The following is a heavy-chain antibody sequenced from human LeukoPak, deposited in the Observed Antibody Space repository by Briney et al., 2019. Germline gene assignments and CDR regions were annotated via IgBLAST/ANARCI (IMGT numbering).Heavy chain of an antibody. V-gene: IGHV4-61*02. J-gene: IGHJ6*03. D-gene: IGHD7-27*01. CDR2: IYTSGST. CDR1: GGSISSGSYY. CDR3: ARETRRGSWGRPYYYYMDV. Sequence: SETLSLTCTVSGGSISSGSYYWSWIRQPAGKGLEWIGRIYTSGSTNYNPSLKSRVTISVDTSKNQFSLKLSSVTAADTAVYYCARETRRGSWGRPYYYYMDVWGKGTTVTVSS.